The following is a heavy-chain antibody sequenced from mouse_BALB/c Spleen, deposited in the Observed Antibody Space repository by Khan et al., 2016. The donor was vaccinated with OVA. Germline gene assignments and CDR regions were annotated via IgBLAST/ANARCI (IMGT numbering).Heavy chain of an antibody. J-gene: IGHJ2*01. CDR3: ARSGTISTVVVTDFDF. CDR2: IKYSGST. D-gene: IGHD2-12*01. V-gene: IGHV3-2*02. Sequence: EVQLQESGPGLVKPSQSLSLTCTVTGYAITSDYAWNWIRQFPGNKREWMGYIKYSGSTSNKPSLKSRISITRDTSKNQFFLQLKSVSSEDTAPYYYARSGTISTVVVTDFDFWGQGTTLTVSS. CDR1: GYAITSDYA.